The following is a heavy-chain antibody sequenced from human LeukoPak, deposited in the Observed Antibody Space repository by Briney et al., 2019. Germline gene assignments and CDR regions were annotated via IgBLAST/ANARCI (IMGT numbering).Heavy chain of an antibody. D-gene: IGHD4-17*01. V-gene: IGHV1-18*01. CDR3: ARDVAYGDYDYYYYYGMDV. Sequence: ASVKVSCKASGYTFTSYGISWVRQAPGQGLEWMGWISAYNGNTNYAQKLQGRVTMTTDTSTSTAYMELRSLRSDDTAVNYCARDVAYGDYDYYYYYGMDVWGQGTTVTVSS. J-gene: IGHJ6*02. CDR1: GYTFTSYG. CDR2: ISAYNGNT.